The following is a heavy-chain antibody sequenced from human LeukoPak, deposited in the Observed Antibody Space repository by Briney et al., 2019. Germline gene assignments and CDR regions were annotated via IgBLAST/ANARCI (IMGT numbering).Heavy chain of an antibody. V-gene: IGHV6-1*01. J-gene: IGHJ2*01. D-gene: IGHD3-10*01. CDR1: GDSVSSNSAT. Sequence: SHTLSLTCAIFGDSVSSNSATWNWIRQSPSRGLEWLGRTYYRSKWYNEYAVSVKSRITNNPDTSKNQFALQLNSVTPEDTAVYYCVRDGESANWYFDLWGRGALVTVSS. CDR2: TYYRSKWYN. CDR3: VRDGESANWYFDL.